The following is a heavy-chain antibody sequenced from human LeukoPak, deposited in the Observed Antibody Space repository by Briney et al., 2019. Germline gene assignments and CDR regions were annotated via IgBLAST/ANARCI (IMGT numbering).Heavy chain of an antibody. D-gene: IGHD5-18*01. Sequence: SETLSLTCTVSGGSISSYYLSWIRQPPGKGLEWIGYIYYSGSTNYNSSLKSRVTISVDTSKNQFSLKLSSVTAADTAVYYCARGYSYGLGLVDYWGQGTLVTVSS. CDR1: GGSISSYY. CDR3: ARGYSYGLGLVDY. V-gene: IGHV4-59*01. CDR2: IYYSGST. J-gene: IGHJ4*02.